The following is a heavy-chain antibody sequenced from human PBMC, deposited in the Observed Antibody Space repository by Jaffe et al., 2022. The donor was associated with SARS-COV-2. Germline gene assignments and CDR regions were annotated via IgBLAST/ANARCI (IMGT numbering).Heavy chain of an antibody. CDR3: VAAVAVAGRGG. CDR2: ISSSSNYI. Sequence: EVQLLESGGGLVRPGGSLRLSCVTSGFGFSTYTMNWVRQSPGKGLEWVSSISSSSNYIYYGDSLKGRFTISRDNAKNSLYLHMKNLRVDDTAVYYCVAAVAVAGRGGWGQGTQVTVSS. CDR1: GFGFSTYT. D-gene: IGHD6-19*01. J-gene: IGHJ4*02. V-gene: IGHV3-21*01.